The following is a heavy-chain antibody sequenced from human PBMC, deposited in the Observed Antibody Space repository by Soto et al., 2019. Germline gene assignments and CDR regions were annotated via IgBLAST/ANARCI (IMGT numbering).Heavy chain of an antibody. CDR3: ARGISMTGVLKRHKPSKYYFDY. Sequence: PSETLSLTCAVYGGSFSDHYWSWIRQTPGKGLEWIGEVNHSGSTNYSPSLKSRVTISADTSKNQFSLKVRSVTAADTAMYYCARGISMTGVLKRHKPSKYYFDYWSQGTLVTVSS. V-gene: IGHV4-34*01. CDR2: VNHSGST. J-gene: IGHJ4*02. D-gene: IGHD3-22*01. CDR1: GGSFSDHY.